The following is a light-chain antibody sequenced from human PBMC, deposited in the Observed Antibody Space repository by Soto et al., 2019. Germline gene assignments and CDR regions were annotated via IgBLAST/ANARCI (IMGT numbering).Light chain of an antibody. V-gene: IGKV1-5*03. CDR1: QSISRW. CDR3: QQYNDYCT. Sequence: DIQMTQSPSTLSASVGDRVTITCRASQSISRWLAWHQQKPGKAPKLLIYKASSLESGVPSRFSGSGSGTEFTPTISSLQPDDFAAYYCQQYNDYCTFGQGTKVEIK. J-gene: IGKJ1*01. CDR2: KAS.